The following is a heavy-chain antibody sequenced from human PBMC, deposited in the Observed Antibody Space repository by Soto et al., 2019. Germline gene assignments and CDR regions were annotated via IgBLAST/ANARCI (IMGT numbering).Heavy chain of an antibody. CDR2: IYYSGST. CDR1: GVSISSHY. D-gene: IGHD1-26*01. J-gene: IGHJ3*02. CDR3: ARQWGATPVAFDI. Sequence: SETLSLTCTVSGVSISSHYWSWIRQPPGKGLEWIGYIYYSGSTNYNPSLKSRVTISVDTSKNQFSLKLSSVTAAVTAVYYCARQWGATPVAFDIWGQGTMVTVSS. V-gene: IGHV4-59*08.